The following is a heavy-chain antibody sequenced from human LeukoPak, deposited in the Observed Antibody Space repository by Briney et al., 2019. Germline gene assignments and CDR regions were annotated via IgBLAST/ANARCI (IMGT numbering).Heavy chain of an antibody. J-gene: IGHJ4*02. CDR2: ISSSSSTI. CDR1: GFTFSSYS. CDR3: ARRGDHSD. D-gene: IGHD4-17*01. V-gene: IGHV3-48*01. Sequence: GGSLRLSCAASGFTFSSYSMNWVRQAPGKGLEWVSYISSSSSTIYYADSVKGRFTISRDNAKNLLYLQMNSLRAEDTAVYYCARRGDHSDWGQGTLVTVSS.